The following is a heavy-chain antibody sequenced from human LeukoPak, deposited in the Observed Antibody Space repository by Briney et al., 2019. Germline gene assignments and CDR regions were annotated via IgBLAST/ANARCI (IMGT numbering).Heavy chain of an antibody. D-gene: IGHD3-22*01. J-gene: IGHJ3*02. Sequence: GGSLRLSCAASGFTFSSYGMHWVRQAPGKGLEWVAVISYDGSNKYYADSVKGRFTISRDNSKNTLYLQMNSLRAEDTAVYYCAKDLTYYYDSSGYYPDAFDIWGQGTMVTVSS. CDR3: AKDLTYYYDSSGYYPDAFDI. CDR2: ISYDGSNK. CDR1: GFTFSSYG. V-gene: IGHV3-30*18.